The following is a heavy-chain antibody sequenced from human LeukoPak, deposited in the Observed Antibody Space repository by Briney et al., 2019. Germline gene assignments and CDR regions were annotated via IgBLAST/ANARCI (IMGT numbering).Heavy chain of an antibody. Sequence: SVKVSCKASGGTFSSYAISWVRQAPGQGLEWMGGIIPIFGTANYAQKFQGRVTITADESTSTAYMELSSLRSEDTAVYYCARDRGYCSGGSCSLNNWFDPWGQGTLVTVSS. J-gene: IGHJ5*02. CDR3: ARDRGYCSGGSCSLNNWFDP. CDR1: GGTFSSYA. CDR2: IIPIFGTA. V-gene: IGHV1-69*13. D-gene: IGHD2-15*01.